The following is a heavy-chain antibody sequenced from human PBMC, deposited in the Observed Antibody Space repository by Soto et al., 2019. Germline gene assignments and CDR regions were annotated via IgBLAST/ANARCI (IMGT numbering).Heavy chain of an antibody. Sequence: SETLSLTCAVSGGSISSGGYSWSWIRQPPGKGLEWIGYIYHSGSTYYTPSLKSRVTISVDRSKNQFSLKLSSVTAADTAVFYGARVVTTLNTFNSGGQGPRATSSP. CDR2: IYHSGST. D-gene: IGHD4-17*01. CDR3: ARVVTTLNTFNS. CDR1: GGSISSGGYS. J-gene: IGHJ4*02. V-gene: IGHV4-30-2*01.